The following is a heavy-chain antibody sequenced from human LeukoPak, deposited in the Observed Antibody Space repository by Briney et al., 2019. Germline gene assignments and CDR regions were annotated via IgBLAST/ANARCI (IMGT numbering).Heavy chain of an antibody. J-gene: IGHJ6*04. Sequence: PGGSLRLSCAASGFTFSSYGMSWVRQAPGKGLEWVSAISGSGGSTYYADSVKGRFTISRDNSKNTLYLQMNSLRAEDTAVYYCAKAWGNCCSSISCVNYYYYGMDVWGKGTTVTVSS. D-gene: IGHD2-2*01. CDR1: GFTFSSYG. CDR3: AKAWGNCCSSISCVNYYYYGMDV. CDR2: ISGSGGST. V-gene: IGHV3-23*01.